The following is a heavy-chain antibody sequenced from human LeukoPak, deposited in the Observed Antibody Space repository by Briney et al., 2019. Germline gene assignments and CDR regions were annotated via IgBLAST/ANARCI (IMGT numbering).Heavy chain of an antibody. CDR1: GFTFNRYS. V-gene: IGHV3-23*01. CDR3: AKDPHAGYSSGWYYFDY. Sequence: GGSLRLSCAASGFTFNRYSMNWVRQALGKGLEWVSRISGGGDVTHYADSVRGRFTFSRDNSKNTLYLQMNSLRAEDTAVYYCAKDPHAGYSSGWYYFDYWGQGTLVTVSS. CDR2: ISGGGDVT. J-gene: IGHJ4*02. D-gene: IGHD6-19*01.